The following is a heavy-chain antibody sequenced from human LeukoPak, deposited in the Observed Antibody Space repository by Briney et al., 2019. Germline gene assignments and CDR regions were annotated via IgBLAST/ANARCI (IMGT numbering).Heavy chain of an antibody. Sequence: PGVSLRLSCAASGFTFSSVGMNWVRQAPGNGRKGGTVIRYDGIAIQYADSVKGRFTISRDNSKNKLYLQMNSLRAEDTAIYYCAKGGIAVAGTSYYYYMDVWGKGTTVTISS. V-gene: IGHV3-30*02. CDR3: AKGGIAVAGTSYYYYMDV. J-gene: IGHJ6*03. CDR1: GFTFSSVG. D-gene: IGHD6-19*01. CDR2: IRYDGIAI.